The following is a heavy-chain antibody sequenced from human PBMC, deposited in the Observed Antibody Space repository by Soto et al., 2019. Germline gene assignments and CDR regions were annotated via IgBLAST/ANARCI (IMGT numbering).Heavy chain of an antibody. CDR3: ARLGKVGGGYYFGFDY. Sequence: SETLSLTCTVSGGSVGSSSYYWGWIRQPPGKGLEWIGSIYYSGSTYYNPSLKSRVTISVDTSKNQFSLKLSSVTAADTAVYYCARLGKVGGGYYFGFDYWGQGTLVTVSS. J-gene: IGHJ4*02. V-gene: IGHV4-39*01. D-gene: IGHD3-22*01. CDR1: GGSVGSSSYY. CDR2: IYYSGST.